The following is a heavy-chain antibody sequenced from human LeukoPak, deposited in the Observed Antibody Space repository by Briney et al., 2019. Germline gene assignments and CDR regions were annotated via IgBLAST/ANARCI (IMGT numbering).Heavy chain of an antibody. D-gene: IGHD5-18*01. V-gene: IGHV3-11*05. CDR3: ARDHRGHSYGDAFDI. CDR2: ISLSSYT. J-gene: IGHJ3*02. Sequence: GGSLRLSCKASGFTFSDYYMTWIRQAPGKGLEWVSNISLSSYTNYADSVKGRFTISRDNAKNSLYLQMNSLRAEDTAVYYCARDHRGHSYGDAFDIWGKGTMVTVSS. CDR1: GFTFSDYY.